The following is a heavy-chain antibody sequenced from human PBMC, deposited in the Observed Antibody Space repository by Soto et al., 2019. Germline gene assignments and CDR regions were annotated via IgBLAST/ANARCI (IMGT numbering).Heavy chain of an antibody. Sequence: SETLSLTCTVSGASISGFYWSWIRKSAGKGLEWIGRIYATGTTDYNPSLKSRVMMSVDTSKKQFSLKLRSVTAADTAVYYCVRDGTKTLWDWFDPWGQGISVTVS. CDR2: IYATGTT. J-gene: IGHJ5*02. CDR3: VRDGTKTLWDWFDP. D-gene: IGHD1-1*01. CDR1: GASISGFY. V-gene: IGHV4-4*07.